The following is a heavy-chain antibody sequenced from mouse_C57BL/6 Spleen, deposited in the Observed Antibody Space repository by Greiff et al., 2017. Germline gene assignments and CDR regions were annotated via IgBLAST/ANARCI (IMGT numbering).Heavy chain of an antibody. CDR1: GYTFTSYW. Sequence: QVQLQQPGAELVKPGASVKLSCKASGYTFTSYWMQWVKQRPGQGLEWIGEIDPSDSYTNYNQKFKGKATLTVETSSSTAYMQLSSLTSEDSAVYYCARGYGNYEWYFDVWGTGTTVTVSS. CDR2: IDPSDSYT. V-gene: IGHV1-50*01. CDR3: ARGYGNYEWYFDV. D-gene: IGHD2-1*01. J-gene: IGHJ1*03.